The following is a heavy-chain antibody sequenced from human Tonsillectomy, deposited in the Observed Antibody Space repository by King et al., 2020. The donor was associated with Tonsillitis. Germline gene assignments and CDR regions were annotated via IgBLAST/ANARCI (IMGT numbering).Heavy chain of an antibody. J-gene: IGHJ6*02. CDR1: GFTFSSNA. CDR2: VGGSSGSV. Sequence: VQLVESGGGLVQPGGSLRVSCAASGFTFSSNAMNWVRQAPGKGMEWIAGVGGSSGSVNYADSVKGRFTISRDNSKNTLYLQMDSLRAGDTAVYYCAKERDVIIMVSHGMDVWGQGTTVTVAS. V-gene: IGHV3-23*04. CDR3: AKERDVIIMVSHGMDV. D-gene: IGHD2-8*01.